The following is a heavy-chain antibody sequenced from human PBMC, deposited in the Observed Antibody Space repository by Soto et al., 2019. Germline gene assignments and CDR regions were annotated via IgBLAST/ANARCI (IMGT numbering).Heavy chain of an antibody. V-gene: IGHV4-59*01. CDR3: ARVWGGAFDI. Sequence: SETLSVTCSVSGGSSSSYSGSCIRQPPGKGLEWIGCIYYSGSTNYNPSLKSRVTISVDTSKNQFSLKLSSVTAADTAVYYCARVWGGAFDIWGQGTMVTVSS. CDR1: GGSSSSYS. CDR2: IYYSGST. J-gene: IGHJ3*02. D-gene: IGHD3-10*01.